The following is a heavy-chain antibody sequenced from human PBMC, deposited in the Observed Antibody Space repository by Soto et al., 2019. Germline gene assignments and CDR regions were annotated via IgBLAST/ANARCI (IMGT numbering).Heavy chain of an antibody. CDR1: GYTXTSYD. Sequence: ASVKVSCKASGYTXTSYDINWVRQATGQGLEWMGWMNPNSGNTGYAQKFQGRVTMTRNTSISTAYMELSSLRSEDTAVYYCARGGGYCSGGSCYRPDFDYWGQGTLVTVSS. V-gene: IGHV1-8*01. J-gene: IGHJ4*02. D-gene: IGHD2-15*01. CDR2: MNPNSGNT. CDR3: ARGGGYCSGGSCYRPDFDY.